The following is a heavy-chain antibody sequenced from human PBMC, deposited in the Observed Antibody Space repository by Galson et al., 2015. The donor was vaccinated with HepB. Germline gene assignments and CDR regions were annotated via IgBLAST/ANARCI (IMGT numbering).Heavy chain of an antibody. J-gene: IGHJ4*02. CDR2: IIPILGIA. D-gene: IGHD6-13*01. CDR1: GGTFSSYT. Sequence: SVKVSCKASGGTFSSYTISWVRQAPGQGLEWMGRIIPILGIANYAQKFQGRVTITADKSTSTAYMELRSLRSDDTAVYYCARGGERKIAAAVGGYWGQGTLVTVSS. CDR3: ARGGERKIAAAVGGY. V-gene: IGHV1-69*02.